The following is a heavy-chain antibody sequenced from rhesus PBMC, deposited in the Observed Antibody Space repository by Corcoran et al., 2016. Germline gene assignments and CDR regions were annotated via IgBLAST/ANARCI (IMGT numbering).Heavy chain of an antibody. V-gene: IGHV4-65*01. CDR1: GGSMSSNNW. D-gene: IGHD6-25*01. J-gene: IGHJ4*01. CDR2: VSSSSSST. CDR3: VRHWDGGNWRFDY. Sequence: QVQLQESGPGLMKPSETLSLTCAVSGGSMSSNNWWSWIRQPPGKGLEWIGYVSSSSSSTYYNPSLKSLVTISTDTSKNQFSLKLTSVTAADTAVYYCVRHWDGGNWRFDYWGQGVLVTVSS.